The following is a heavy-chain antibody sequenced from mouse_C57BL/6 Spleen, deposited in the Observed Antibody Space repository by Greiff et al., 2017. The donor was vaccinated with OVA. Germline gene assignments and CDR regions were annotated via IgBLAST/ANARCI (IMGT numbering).Heavy chain of an antibody. CDR3: ARGATSSPYFDY. D-gene: IGHD3-1*01. Sequence: EVKLMESGGGLVKPGGSLKLSCAASGFTFSDYGMHWVRQAPEKGLEWVAYISSGSSTIYYADTVKGRFTISRDNAKNTLFLQMTSLRSEDTAMYYCARGATSSPYFDYWGQGTTLTVSS. CDR2: ISSGSSTI. J-gene: IGHJ2*01. CDR1: GFTFSDYG. V-gene: IGHV5-17*01.